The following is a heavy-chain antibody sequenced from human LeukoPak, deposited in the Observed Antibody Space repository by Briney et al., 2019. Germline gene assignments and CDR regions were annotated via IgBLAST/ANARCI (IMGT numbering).Heavy chain of an antibody. CDR1: GGSISSYY. J-gene: IGHJ4*02. D-gene: IGHD3-10*01. CDR3: ARMVRGVTDPLDY. V-gene: IGHV4-59*01. Sequence: SETLSLTCTVSGGSISSYYWSWIRQPPGKGLEWIGYIYYSGSTNYNPSLKSRVTISVDTSKNQFSLKLSSVTAADTAVYYCARMVRGVTDPLDYWGQGTLVTVSS. CDR2: IYYSGST.